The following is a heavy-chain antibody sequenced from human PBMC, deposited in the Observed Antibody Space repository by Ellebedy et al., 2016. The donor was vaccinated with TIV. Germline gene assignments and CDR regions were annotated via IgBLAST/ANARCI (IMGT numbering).Heavy chain of an antibody. V-gene: IGHV3-30-3*01. Sequence: GESLKIPCAASGFTFSDHAVHWVRQAPGKGLDWAAVISYDGSNKYYADSVKGRFTISRDNSKNTLYLQMNSLRAEDTAVYYCARGVNRVEVAGNWDHWGQGTLVTVSS. CDR1: GFTFSDHA. D-gene: IGHD6-19*01. J-gene: IGHJ4*02. CDR3: ARGVNRVEVAGNWDH. CDR2: ISYDGSNK.